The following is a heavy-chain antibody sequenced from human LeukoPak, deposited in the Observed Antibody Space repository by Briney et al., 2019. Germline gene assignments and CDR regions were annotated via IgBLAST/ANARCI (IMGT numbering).Heavy chain of an antibody. CDR3: ARLRGYSCGKLDY. Sequence: GGSLSLSCAASGFTFSRYWMSWVRQAPGKGLEWVANIKQDGSEKYYVDSVKGRFTISRDNAKNSLYLQMNSLRAEDTAVYYCARLRGYSCGKLDYWGQGTLVTVSS. D-gene: IGHD5-18*01. V-gene: IGHV3-7*01. CDR2: IKQDGSEK. J-gene: IGHJ4*02. CDR1: GFTFSRYW.